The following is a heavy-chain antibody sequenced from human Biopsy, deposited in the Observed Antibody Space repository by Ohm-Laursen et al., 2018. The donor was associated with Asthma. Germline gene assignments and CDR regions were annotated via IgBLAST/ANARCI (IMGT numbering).Heavy chain of an antibody. J-gene: IGHJ4*02. Sequence: TLSLTCSVSGGSITSSSYYWGWIRQPPGKGMEWIGSMYHRGNPYYHPSPRSRATISVDTSKNQLSLRKSSVTAADTAVYFCVRHQYSSSWSTFDYWGQGALVTVSS. CDR2: MYHRGNP. V-gene: IGHV4-39*01. CDR1: GGSITSSSYY. CDR3: VRHQYSSSWSTFDY. D-gene: IGHD3-22*01.